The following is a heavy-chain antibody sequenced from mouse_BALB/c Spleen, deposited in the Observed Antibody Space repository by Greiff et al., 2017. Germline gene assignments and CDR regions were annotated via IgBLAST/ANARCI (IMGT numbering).Heavy chain of an antibody. D-gene: IGHD3-3*01. V-gene: IGHV2-2*02. CDR2: IWSGGST. CDR3: ARTWLDRDY. Sequence: VQLQESGPGLVAPSQSLSITCTVSGFSLTGYGVNWVRQPPGKGLEWLGVIWSGGSTDYNAAFISRLSISKDNSKSQVFFKMNSLQANDTAIYYCARTWLDRDYWGQGTSVTVSS. CDR1: GFSLTGYG. J-gene: IGHJ4*01.